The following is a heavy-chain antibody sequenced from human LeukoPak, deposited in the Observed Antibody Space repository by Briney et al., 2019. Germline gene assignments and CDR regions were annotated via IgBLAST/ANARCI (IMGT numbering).Heavy chain of an antibody. CDR3: ARRGFTGLGDY. J-gene: IGHJ4*02. Sequence: SSETLSLTCTVSGGSISSYYWSWIRQPPGKGLEWIGYIYYSGSTNYNPSLKSRVTISVDTSKNQFSLKLTSVTAADTAMYYCARRGFTGLGDYWGQGPLVTVSS. CDR1: GGSISSYY. D-gene: IGHD2-8*02. CDR2: IYYSGST. V-gene: IGHV4-59*12.